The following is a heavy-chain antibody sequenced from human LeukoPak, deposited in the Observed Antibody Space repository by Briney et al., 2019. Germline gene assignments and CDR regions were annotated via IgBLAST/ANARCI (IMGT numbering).Heavy chain of an antibody. J-gene: IGHJ4*02. D-gene: IGHD3-10*01. CDR2: INSDGSST. Sequence: GGSLRLSCAASGFTFSSYWMHWVRQAPGKGLVWVSRINSDGSSTSYADSVKGRFTISRDNAKNTLYLQMNGLRAEDTAVYYCARGDTYYYGSGSYYNVPIDYWGQGTLVTVSS. V-gene: IGHV3-74*01. CDR3: ARGDTYYYGSGSYYNVPIDY. CDR1: GFTFSSYW.